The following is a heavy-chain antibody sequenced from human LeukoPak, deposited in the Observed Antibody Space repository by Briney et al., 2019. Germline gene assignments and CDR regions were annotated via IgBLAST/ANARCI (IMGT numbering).Heavy chain of an antibody. CDR1: GFTFSNYA. D-gene: IGHD6-6*01. V-gene: IGHV3-23*01. Sequence: SGGSLRLSCAASGFTFSNYAMSCVRQSPGKGLEWVSAVSGSGGSTYYADSVKGRFTISRDNSKNTLYLQMNSLRAEDTAVYYCATHFSSSSYWGQGTLVTVSS. J-gene: IGHJ4*02. CDR2: VSGSGGST. CDR3: ATHFSSSSY.